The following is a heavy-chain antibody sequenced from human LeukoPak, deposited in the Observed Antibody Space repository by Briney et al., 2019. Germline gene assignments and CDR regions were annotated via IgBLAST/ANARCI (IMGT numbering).Heavy chain of an antibody. CDR1: GFTFSSNW. CDR3: ATDMGDDTSGSYRFGLDV. Sequence: GGSLTLSCAASGFTFSSNWMYWVRQVPGKGLVWVSRIKKDGSDTTYADSVKGRFTISRDNAKNTLYLQMNSLRAEDTAVYYCATDMGDDTSGSYRFGLDVWGLGTTVTVSS. D-gene: IGHD3-22*01. V-gene: IGHV3-74*01. CDR2: IKKDGSDT. J-gene: IGHJ6*02.